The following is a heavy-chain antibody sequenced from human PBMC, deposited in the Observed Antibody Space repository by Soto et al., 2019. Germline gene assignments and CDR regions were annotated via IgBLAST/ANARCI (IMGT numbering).Heavy chain of an antibody. CDR3: AKDEGITMVRGVIITYPSAMEV. CDR1: GFTFSSYA. V-gene: IGHV3-23*01. D-gene: IGHD3-10*01. Sequence: PGGSLRLSCAASGFTFSSYAMSWVRQAPGKGLEWVSTISGSGGSTYYADSVKGRFTISRDNSKNTLYLQMNSLRAEDTAVYYCAKDEGITMVRGVIITYPSAMEVWGQGTTVTVSS. J-gene: IGHJ6*02. CDR2: ISGSGGST.